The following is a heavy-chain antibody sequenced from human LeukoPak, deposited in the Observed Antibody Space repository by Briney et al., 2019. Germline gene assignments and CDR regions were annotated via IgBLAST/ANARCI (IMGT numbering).Heavy chain of an antibody. CDR2: ISSSSSYT. D-gene: IGHD6-13*01. CDR1: GFTFSDYY. J-gene: IGHJ4*02. V-gene: IGHV3-11*05. Sequence: GGSLRLSCAASGFTFSDYYMSWIRQAPGKGVEWVSYISSSSSYTNYADSVKGRFTISRDNAKNSLYLQMNSLRAEDTAVYYCARDKRYSSSWYLKLDYWGQGTLVTVSS. CDR3: ARDKRYSSSWYLKLDY.